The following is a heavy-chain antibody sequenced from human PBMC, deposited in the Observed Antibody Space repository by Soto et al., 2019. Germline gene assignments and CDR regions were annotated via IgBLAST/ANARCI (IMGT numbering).Heavy chain of an antibody. J-gene: IGHJ4*02. V-gene: IGHV3-30*18. CDR3: AKSVNFWSGYYTHRFDY. D-gene: IGHD3-3*01. Sequence: GGSLRLSCAASGFTFSSYGMHWVRQAPGKGLEWVAVISYDGSNKYYADSVKGRFTIARDNSKNTLYLQMNSLRAEDTAVYYCAKSVNFWSGYYTHRFDYWGQGTLDTVSS. CDR2: ISYDGSNK. CDR1: GFTFSSYG.